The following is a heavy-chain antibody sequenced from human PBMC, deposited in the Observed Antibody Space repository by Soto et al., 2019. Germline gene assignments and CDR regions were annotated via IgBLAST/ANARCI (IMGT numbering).Heavy chain of an antibody. V-gene: IGHV3-48*03. CDR2: ISSSGSTI. CDR1: GFTFSSYE. D-gene: IGHD5-18*01. J-gene: IGHJ4*02. CDR3: ARQGYSYGLGAIDY. Sequence: GGSLRLSCAASGFTFSSYEMNWVRQAPGKGLEWVSYISSSGSTIYYADSVKGRFTISRDNAKNSLYLQMNSLRAEDTAVYYCARQGYSYGLGAIDYWGQGTLVTVSS.